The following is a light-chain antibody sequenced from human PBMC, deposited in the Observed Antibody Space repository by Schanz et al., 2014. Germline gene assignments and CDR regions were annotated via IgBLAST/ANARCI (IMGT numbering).Light chain of an antibody. CDR1: QSVGSN. CDR2: SAS. J-gene: IGKJ1*01. Sequence: EIVMTQSPATLSVSPGERATLSCRASQSVGSNLAWYQQRPGQAPRLLFYSASTRVTGIPARFSGSGSGTDFTLTISSLQSEDFAVYYCQQYDNWWTFGPGTKVEVK. V-gene: IGKV3-15*01. CDR3: QQYDNWWT.